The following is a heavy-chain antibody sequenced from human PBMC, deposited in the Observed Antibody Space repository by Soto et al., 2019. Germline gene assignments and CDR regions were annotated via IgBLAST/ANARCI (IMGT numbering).Heavy chain of an antibody. D-gene: IGHD2-21*02. V-gene: IGHV3-23*01. J-gene: IGHJ2*01. CDR1: GLTFGNYA. CDR3: AVTPNCGRDCSAASYWYFDI. CDR2: ISGDSGRT. Sequence: EVQLLESGGGLVQPGGSVRLSCAASGLTFGNYAMRWVRQAPGKGLEWVSAISGDSGRTYYADSVKGRFTISRANPKNTLYLQMNTLRAEATAVYYCAVTPNCGRDCSAASYWYFDIWGRGTLVTVSS.